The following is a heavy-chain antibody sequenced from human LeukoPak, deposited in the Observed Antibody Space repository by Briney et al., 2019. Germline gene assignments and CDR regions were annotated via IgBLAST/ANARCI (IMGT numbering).Heavy chain of an antibody. V-gene: IGHV3-11*05. CDR2: ISSSGSYT. J-gene: IGHJ4*02. Sequence: PGGSLRLPCAASGFTFSDYYMNWIRQAPGKGLEWVSYISSSGSYTNYADSVKGRFTISRDNAKNSVYLQMNSLRAEDTAVYYCARVGAYSGSYSDYWGQGTLVTVSS. CDR3: ARVGAYSGSYSDY. D-gene: IGHD3-10*01. CDR1: GFTFSDYY.